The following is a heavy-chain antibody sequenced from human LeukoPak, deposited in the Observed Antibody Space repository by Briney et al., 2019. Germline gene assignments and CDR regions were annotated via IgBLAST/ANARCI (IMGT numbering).Heavy chain of an antibody. D-gene: IGHD4-17*01. CDR1: GFTFSNYW. Sequence: GGSLRLSCGASGFTFSNYWMNWVRQAPGKGLEWVANINEDGSEKYYVDSVKGRFTISRDNAKNSMYLQMNSLRAEDTAVYYCAKDKEYGDYVMGYFDYWGQGTLVTVSS. CDR2: INEDGSEK. V-gene: IGHV3-7*03. CDR3: AKDKEYGDYVMGYFDY. J-gene: IGHJ4*02.